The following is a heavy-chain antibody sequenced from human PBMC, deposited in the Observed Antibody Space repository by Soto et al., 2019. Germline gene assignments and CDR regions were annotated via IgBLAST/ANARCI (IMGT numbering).Heavy chain of an antibody. J-gene: IGHJ4*02. CDR2: ISWDGGST. CDR1: GFTFDDYA. V-gene: IGHV3-43D*04. Sequence: SLRLSCAASGFTFDDYAMHWVRQAPGKGLEWVSLISWDGGSTYYADSVKGRFTISRDNSKNSLYLQMNSLRAEDTALYYCAKDRRSGSSYFDYWGQGTLVTVSS. D-gene: IGHD6-6*01. CDR3: AKDRRSGSSYFDY.